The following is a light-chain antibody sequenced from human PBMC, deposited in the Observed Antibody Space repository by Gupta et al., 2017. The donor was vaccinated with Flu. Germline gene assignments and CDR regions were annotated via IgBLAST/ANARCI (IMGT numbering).Light chain of an antibody. CDR2: DNS. V-gene: IGLV1-51*01. CDR1: DSNIGHGW. CDR3: ASWDSGLTIGL. J-gene: IGLJ3*02. Sequence: QSMLPQPPSVSAAPGQAVVIPCSGSDSNIGHGWVSRYQQFPGAAPRLVIYDNSKRPLGVSDRFSGSRSGTSASLYITELQTGDEADYYCASWDSGLTIGLFGGGTKLTVL.